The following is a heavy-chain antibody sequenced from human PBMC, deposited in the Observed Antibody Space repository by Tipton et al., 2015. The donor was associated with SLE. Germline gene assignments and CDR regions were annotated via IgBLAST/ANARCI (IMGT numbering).Heavy chain of an antibody. CDR2: MWYDESNK. D-gene: IGHD6-19*01. CDR3: AKDVDSSGWDGMDV. J-gene: IGHJ6*02. V-gene: IGHV3-33*06. CDR1: GFSFSSYG. Sequence: QLVQSGGGVVQPGRSLRLSCAASGFSFSSYGMHWVRQAPGKGLEWVAVMWYDESNKYYGDSVKGRFSISRDNSKNTLFLQMNSLRVEDTAVYYCAKDVDSSGWDGMDVWGQGTTVTVSS.